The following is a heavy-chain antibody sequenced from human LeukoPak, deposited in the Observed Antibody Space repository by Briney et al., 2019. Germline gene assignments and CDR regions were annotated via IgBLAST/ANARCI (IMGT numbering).Heavy chain of an antibody. Sequence: RPGGSLRLSCAASGFTFSSYEMNWVRQAPGKGLEWVSYISSSGSTIYYADSVKGRFTISRDNAKNSLYLQMNSLRAEDTAVYYCARAVPPRWGPAGTHFDYWGQGTLVTVSS. CDR2: ISSSGSTI. V-gene: IGHV3-48*03. CDR3: ARAVPPRWGPAGTHFDY. D-gene: IGHD6-13*01. CDR1: GFTFSSYE. J-gene: IGHJ4*02.